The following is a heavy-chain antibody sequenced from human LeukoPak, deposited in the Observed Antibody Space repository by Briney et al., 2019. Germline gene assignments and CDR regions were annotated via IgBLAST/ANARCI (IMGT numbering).Heavy chain of an antibody. CDR3: ARGYSGYFYY. CDR1: GFTFSRYS. V-gene: IGHV3-48*02. D-gene: IGHD5-12*01. J-gene: IGHJ4*02. Sequence: PGGSLRLSCAASGFTFSRYSMNWVRQFPGKGLEWVSYISSSGSTIYYADSVKGRFTISRDNAQKSLYLQMNSLRDEDTAVYYCARGYSGYFYYWGQGTLVTVSS. CDR2: ISSSGSTI.